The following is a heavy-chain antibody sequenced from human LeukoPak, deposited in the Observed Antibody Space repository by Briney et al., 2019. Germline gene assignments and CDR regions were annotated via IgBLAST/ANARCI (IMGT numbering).Heavy chain of an antibody. CDR3: ASTNDFGDYVGA. D-gene: IGHD4-17*01. J-gene: IGHJ5*02. CDR1: GGSISSGGFS. CDR2: MYHGGST. V-gene: IGHV4-30-2*01. Sequence: PSETLSLTCAVSGGSISSGGFSWSWIRQPPGKGLEWIGYMYHGGSTYYNPSLESRVTISVDRSKNQFSLKLSSVTAADTAVYYCASTNDFGDYVGAWSQGTLVTVSS.